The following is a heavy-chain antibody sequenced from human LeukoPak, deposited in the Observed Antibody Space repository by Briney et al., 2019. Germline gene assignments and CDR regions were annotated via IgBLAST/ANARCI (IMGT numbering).Heavy chain of an antibody. J-gene: IGHJ3*02. CDR1: EFTFTNYG. CDR3: ARETVKVTTYAFDI. Sequence: QPGGSLRLSCAASEFTFTNYGMHWVRQAPGKGLEWVAVISNDGTDKYYADSVKGRFTISRDNAKNSLYLQMNSLRAEDTAVYYCARETVKVTTYAFDIWGQGAMVTVSS. CDR2: ISNDGTDK. D-gene: IGHD4-11*01. V-gene: IGHV3-30-3*01.